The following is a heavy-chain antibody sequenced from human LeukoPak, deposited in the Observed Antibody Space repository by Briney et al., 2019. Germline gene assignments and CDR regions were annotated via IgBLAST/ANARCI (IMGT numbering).Heavy chain of an antibody. CDR1: GFTFSNAW. CDR3: TTDPAGDRYYDILTGYQTYGMDV. CDR2: IKSKTDGGTT. Sequence: PGGSLRLSCAASGFTFSNAWKSWVRQAPGKGLEWVGRIKSKTDGGTTDYAAPVKGRFTISRDDSKNTLYLQMNSLKTEDTAVYYCTTDPAGDRYYDILTGYQTYGMDVWGQGTTVTVSS. D-gene: IGHD3-9*01. V-gene: IGHV3-15*01. J-gene: IGHJ6*02.